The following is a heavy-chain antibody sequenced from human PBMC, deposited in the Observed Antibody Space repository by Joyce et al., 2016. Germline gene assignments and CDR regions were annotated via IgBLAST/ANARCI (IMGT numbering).Heavy chain of an antibody. CDR1: GDSIISTDYY. V-gene: IGHV4-39*01. CDR3: TNWVDP. J-gene: IGHJ5*02. Sequence: QLQLQESGPGLVKPSETLSLTCAVSGDSIISTDYYWGLVRQPPGKGLEWIASVYYTGTTYYNPSLGSRVTISVDTSSNQLSLEMTSVTAADTAVYYCTNWVDPWGQGTLVTVSS. CDR2: VYYTGTT.